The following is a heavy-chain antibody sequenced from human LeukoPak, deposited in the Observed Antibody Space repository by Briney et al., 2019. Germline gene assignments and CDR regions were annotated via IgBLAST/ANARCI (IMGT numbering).Heavy chain of an antibody. Sequence: ASVKVSCKASGYTFTSYGISWVRRAPGQGLEWMGWISAYNGKTIHAQKLQDRVTMTTDTPTSTGYMELRSLISDDTAVYYCARPIGEHAFDIWGQGTMVTVSS. J-gene: IGHJ3*02. CDR3: ARPIGEHAFDI. V-gene: IGHV1-18*01. CDR2: ISAYNGKT. CDR1: GYTFTSYG. D-gene: IGHD1-26*01.